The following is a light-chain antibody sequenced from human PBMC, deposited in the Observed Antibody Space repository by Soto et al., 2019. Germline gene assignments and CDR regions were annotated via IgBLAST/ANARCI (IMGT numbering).Light chain of an antibody. CDR2: EVS. V-gene: IGLV2-14*01. J-gene: IGLJ1*01. CDR3: SSYTSDNRDYV. Sequence: QSALTQPAYVSGSPGQSITISCTGSSSDVGAYTSVSWYQQHPGKAPKLMIYEVSNRPSGVSRRFSGSKSGNTASLTISGLQAEDEAHYYCSSYTSDNRDYVFGTGTKVTV. CDR1: SSDVGAYTS.